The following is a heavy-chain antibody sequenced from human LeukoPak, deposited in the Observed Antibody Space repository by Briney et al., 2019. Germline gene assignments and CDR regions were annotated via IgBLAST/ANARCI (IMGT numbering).Heavy chain of an antibody. CDR1: GFTFSSYA. J-gene: IGHJ4*02. Sequence: QTGGSLRLSCAASGFTFSSYAMSWVRQAPGKGLEWVSAISGSGGSTYYADSVKGRFTISRDNSKNTLYLQMNSLRAEDTAVYYCAKGGVPAAKYGHYFDYWGQGTLVTVSS. D-gene: IGHD2-2*01. CDR3: AKGGVPAAKYGHYFDY. V-gene: IGHV3-23*01. CDR2: ISGSGGST.